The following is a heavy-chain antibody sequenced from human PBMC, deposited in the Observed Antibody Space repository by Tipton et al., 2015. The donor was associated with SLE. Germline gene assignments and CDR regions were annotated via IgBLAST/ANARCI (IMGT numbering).Heavy chain of an antibody. CDR1: GGSFSGSF. Sequence: TLSLTCAVYGGSFSGSFWTWIRQPPGKGLEWIGEITYRGRAEYNPSLMSRVTVSIDTSKNQFSLKLTSVTAADTAVYFCARGRVAARRVGLDFWGQGILVTVSS. CDR3: ARGRVAARRVGLDF. CDR2: ITYRGRA. D-gene: IGHD6-6*01. J-gene: IGHJ4*02. V-gene: IGHV4-34*01.